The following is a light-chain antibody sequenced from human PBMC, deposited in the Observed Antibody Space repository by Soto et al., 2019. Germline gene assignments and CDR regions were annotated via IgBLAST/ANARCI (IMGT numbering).Light chain of an antibody. Sequence: DIVMTQSPDSLAVSLGESATVNCRSSQSLLYTSNNKNYLAWYQQKPGQPPKLLIYWASTRESGVPDRFSGSGSGSDFTLTISSLQAEDVAVYYCQQYYNAPRTFGQGTQVEI. CDR2: WAS. J-gene: IGKJ2*01. CDR1: QSLLYTSNNKNY. CDR3: QQYYNAPRT. V-gene: IGKV4-1*01.